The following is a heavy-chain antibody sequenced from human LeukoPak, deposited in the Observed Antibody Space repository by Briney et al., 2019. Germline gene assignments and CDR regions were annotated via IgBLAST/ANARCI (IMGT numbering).Heavy chain of an antibody. CDR2: IIPIFGTA. V-gene: IGHV1-69*05. CDR3: ARGQHSSGYYLPN. Sequence: SVKVSCKASGGTFSSYAISWVRQAPGQRLEWMGRIIPIFGTANYAQKFQGRVTITTDESTSTAYMELSSLRSEDTAVYYCARGQHSSGYYLPNWGQGTLVTVSS. CDR1: GGTFSSYA. J-gene: IGHJ4*02. D-gene: IGHD3-22*01.